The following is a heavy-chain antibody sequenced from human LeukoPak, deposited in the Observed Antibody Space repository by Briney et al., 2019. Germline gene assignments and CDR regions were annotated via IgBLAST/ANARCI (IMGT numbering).Heavy chain of an antibody. Sequence: GGSLRLSCAASGFTVSSNYMSWVRQAPGKGLEWVSVIYSGGSTYYADSVKGRFTISRDNSKNTLYLQMNSLRAEDTAVYYCARDHANYYVSSGYSWGQGTLVTVSS. CDR2: IYSGGST. V-gene: IGHV3-66*01. J-gene: IGHJ5*02. CDR1: GFTVSSNY. D-gene: IGHD3-22*01. CDR3: ARDHANYYVSSGYS.